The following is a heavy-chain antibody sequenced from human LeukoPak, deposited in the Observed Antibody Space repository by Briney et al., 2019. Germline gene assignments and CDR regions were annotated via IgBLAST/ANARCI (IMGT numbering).Heavy chain of an antibody. J-gene: IGHJ6*02. V-gene: IGHV1-69*13. Sequence: SVTVSCTASGGTFSSYAISWVRQAPGQGLEWMGGIIPIFGTANYVQKFQGRVTITADESTSTAYMELSSLRSEDTAVYYCARVPSTVVTPLSDYYYYYGMDVWGQGTTVTVSS. D-gene: IGHD4-23*01. CDR3: ARVPSTVVTPLSDYYYYYGMDV. CDR1: GGTFSSYA. CDR2: IIPIFGTA.